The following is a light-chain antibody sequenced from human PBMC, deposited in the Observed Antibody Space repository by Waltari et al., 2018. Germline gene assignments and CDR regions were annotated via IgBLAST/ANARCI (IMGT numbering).Light chain of an antibody. CDR2: KAS. V-gene: IGKV1-5*03. Sequence: DIQMTQSPSTLSASVGDRVTITCRASQSISSWLAWYQQKPGKAPKLLIYKASSLESGVPSRFSGSGSGTEFTLTLNSLQPDDFASYYCQHYNRPITVGPGTKVDIK. CDR1: QSISSW. J-gene: IGKJ3*01. CDR3: QHYNRPIT.